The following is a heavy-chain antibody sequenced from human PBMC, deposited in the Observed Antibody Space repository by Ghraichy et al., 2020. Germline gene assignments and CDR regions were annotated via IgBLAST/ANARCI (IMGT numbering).Heavy chain of an antibody. CDR3: TTRLWSGSGTYRVGNDY. CDR1: GFTFSNAW. CDR2: IKSKTDGETS. D-gene: IGHD3-10*01. V-gene: IGHV3-15*01. J-gene: IGHJ4*02. Sequence: GESLRLSCAVSGFTFSNAWMNWVRQAPAKGLEWVGHIKSKTDGETSDYAAPVKGRFAISRDDSKSTLYLQMDSLKTEDTAVYFCTTRLWSGSGTYRVGNDYWGQGTLVTVSS.